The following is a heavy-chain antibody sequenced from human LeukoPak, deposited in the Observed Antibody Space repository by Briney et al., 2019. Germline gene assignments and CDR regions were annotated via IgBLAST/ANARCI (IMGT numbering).Heavy chain of an antibody. J-gene: IGHJ4*02. CDR3: AREIHPGGNYYRLVGPLGY. Sequence: GRSLRLSCAASGFTFSSYAMHWVRQAPGKGLEWVAVISYDGSNKYYADSVKGRFTISRDNSKNTLYLQMNSLRAEDTAVYYCAREIHPGGNYYRLVGPLGYWGQGTLVTVSS. D-gene: IGHD1-26*01. CDR2: ISYDGSNK. V-gene: IGHV3-30-3*01. CDR1: GFTFSSYA.